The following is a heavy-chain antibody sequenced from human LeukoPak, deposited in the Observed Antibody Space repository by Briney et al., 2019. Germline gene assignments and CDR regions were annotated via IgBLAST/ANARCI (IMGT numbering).Heavy chain of an antibody. Sequence: SQTLSLTCSVSGDSISSGNYYWTWIRQPAGKGLEWIGRIYSTGSTNYNPSLKSRVTISVDTSKNQFSLRLSSVTAADTAVYYCARVTTGGYYNCWGQGTLVTVS. CDR3: ARVTTGGYYNC. CDR2: IYSTGST. CDR1: GDSISSGNYY. D-gene: IGHD3-22*01. J-gene: IGHJ4*02. V-gene: IGHV4-61*02.